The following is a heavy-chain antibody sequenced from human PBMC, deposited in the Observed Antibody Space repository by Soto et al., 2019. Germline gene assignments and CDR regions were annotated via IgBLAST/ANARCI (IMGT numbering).Heavy chain of an antibody. CDR1: GGTFNSYD. CDR2: IIPIVETP. D-gene: IGHD3-22*01. J-gene: IGHJ5*02. V-gene: IGHV1-69*01. CDR3: ARLSRPNYYDTSGFFKDNWFDP. Sequence: QVQLVQSGAEVKKPGSSMKVSCKASGGTFNSYDINWERQAPGQGLEWMGGIIPIVETPKYAQKFQGRVTITADESTNTVYMELSSLRSEDTAMYYCARLSRPNYYDTSGFFKDNWFDPWGQGTLVTVSS.